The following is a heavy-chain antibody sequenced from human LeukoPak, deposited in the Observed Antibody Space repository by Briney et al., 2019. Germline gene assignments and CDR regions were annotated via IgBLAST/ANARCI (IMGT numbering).Heavy chain of an antibody. Sequence: GGSLRLSCAASGFTFRNYLMHWVRQAPGKGLVWVSRINIDETNAYADSEKGRFTISRDNAKNTVYLQLNSLRAEDTAVYFCGRGGDGIDNWGQGTTVIVSS. CDR3: GRGGDGIDN. CDR1: GFTFRNYL. V-gene: IGHV3-74*01. J-gene: IGHJ3*02. CDR2: INIDETNA.